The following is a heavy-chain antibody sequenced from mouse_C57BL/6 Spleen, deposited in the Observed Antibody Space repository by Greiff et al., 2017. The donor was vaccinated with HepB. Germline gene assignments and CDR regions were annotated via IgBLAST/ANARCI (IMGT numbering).Heavy chain of an antibody. Sequence: EVQLQQSGPVLVKPGASVKMSCKASGYTFTDYYMNWVKQSHGKSLEWIGVINPYNGGTSYNQKFKGKATLTVDKSSSTSYMELNSLTSEDSAVYYCARSELGYWYFDVWGTGTTVTVSS. CDR3: ARSELGYWYFDV. CDR1: GYTFTDYY. V-gene: IGHV1-19*01. J-gene: IGHJ1*03. D-gene: IGHD4-1*01. CDR2: INPYNGGT.